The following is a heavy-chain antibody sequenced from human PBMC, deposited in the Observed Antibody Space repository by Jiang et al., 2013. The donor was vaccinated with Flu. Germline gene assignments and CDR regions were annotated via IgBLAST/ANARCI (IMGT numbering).Heavy chain of an antibody. D-gene: IGHD6-19*01. CDR3: ARGRSSGWYYFDY. Sequence: GSGLVKPSEPLSLTCTVSGGTISSYYWSWIRQSPGKGLEWIGYVSYTVGTNYNSSLKSRVTISLDTSKNQFSLKLSSVTAADTAVYFCARGRSSGWYYFDYWGQGALVTVSS. CDR2: VSYTVGT. CDR1: GGTISSYY. V-gene: IGHV4-59*01. J-gene: IGHJ4*02.